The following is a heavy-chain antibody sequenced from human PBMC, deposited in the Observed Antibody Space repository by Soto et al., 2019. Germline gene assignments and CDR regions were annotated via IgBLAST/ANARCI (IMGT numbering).Heavy chain of an antibody. V-gene: IGHV5-51*01. CDR3: ARHGSPTWLRYFDL. J-gene: IGHJ2*01. Sequence: EVQLVQPGAEVKKPGESLQISCKASGYRFTTYWIGWVRQMPGKGLEWMGIIDPRDSDTRYSPSFQGQVTISADKSISTAYRQWSSLKASDTAMYYCARHGSPTWLRYFDLWGRGTLVTVSS. CDR2: IDPRDSDT. D-gene: IGHD5-12*01. CDR1: GYRFTTYW.